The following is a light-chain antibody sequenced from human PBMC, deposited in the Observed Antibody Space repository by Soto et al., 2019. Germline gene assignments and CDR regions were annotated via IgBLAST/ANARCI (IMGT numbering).Light chain of an antibody. J-gene: IGKJ1*01. CDR1: QDISNY. CDR2: DAS. V-gene: IGKV1-33*01. Sequence: DIQMTQSPSSLSASVGDRVTITCQASQDISNYLNWYQQKPGKAPKLLIYDASNLETGVPSRFSGSGSGTDFTFTISSLQPEDIATYYCQQYGSLRTFGQGTKV. CDR3: QQYGSLRT.